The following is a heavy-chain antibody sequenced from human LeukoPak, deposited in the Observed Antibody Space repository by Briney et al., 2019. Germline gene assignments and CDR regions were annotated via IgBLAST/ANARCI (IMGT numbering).Heavy chain of an antibody. CDR2: ISRSDSII. J-gene: IGHJ4*02. CDR3: AKEGIGYCSGGSCYAQGYFDY. V-gene: IGHV3-48*03. Sequence: GGSLRLSCAASGFTFSGYEMNWVRQAPGKGLEWVSYISRSDSIIYYADSVKGRFTISRDNAKNSLYLQMNSLRAEDTAVYYCAKEGIGYCSGGSCYAQGYFDYWGQGTLVTVSS. D-gene: IGHD2-15*01. CDR1: GFTFSGYE.